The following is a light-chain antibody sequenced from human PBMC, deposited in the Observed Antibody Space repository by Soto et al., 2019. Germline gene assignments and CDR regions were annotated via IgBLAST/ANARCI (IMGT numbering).Light chain of an antibody. Sequence: QSVLTPPPSASGSPGQSVTISCTGTSSDVGNYNYVSWYQQHPGKAPKLMIYEVSKRPSGVPDRFSGSKSGNTAYLTVSGLQAEDEADYYCSSYAGSNNFVFGSGTKVTVL. CDR3: SSYAGSNNFV. CDR1: SSDVGNYNY. V-gene: IGLV2-8*01. J-gene: IGLJ1*01. CDR2: EVS.